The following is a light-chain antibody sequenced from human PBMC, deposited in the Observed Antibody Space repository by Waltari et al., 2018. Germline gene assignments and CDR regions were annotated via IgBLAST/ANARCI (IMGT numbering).Light chain of an antibody. J-gene: IGLJ1*01. V-gene: IGLV2-11*01. Sequence: QSALTQPRSVSGSPGQSVTISCTGTSRDVGAYNFVSWYQHHPGKAPKLLLYDVTKRPSGVPDRFSSSKSANTASLTISGLQAEDDADYFCCSYAGIYTYVFGTGTTVTVL. CDR3: CSYAGIYTYV. CDR2: DVT. CDR1: SRDVGAYNF.